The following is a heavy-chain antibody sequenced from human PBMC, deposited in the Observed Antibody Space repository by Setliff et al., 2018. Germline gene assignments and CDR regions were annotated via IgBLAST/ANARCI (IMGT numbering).Heavy chain of an antibody. CDR2: IYHSGST. Sequence: LSLTCTVSGGSTSSYYWSWIRQPPGKGLEWIGYIYHSGSTNCNPSLKSRVTTSVDTSKKQFSLKLSSVTAADTAVYYCARTESYVMAFDIWGQGTMVTVSS. D-gene: IGHD3-16*01. CDR1: GGSTSSYY. V-gene: IGHV4-59*01. J-gene: IGHJ3*02. CDR3: ARTESYVMAFDI.